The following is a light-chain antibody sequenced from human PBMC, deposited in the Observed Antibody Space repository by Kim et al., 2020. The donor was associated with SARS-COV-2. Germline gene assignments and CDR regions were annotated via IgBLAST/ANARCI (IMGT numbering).Light chain of an antibody. CDR2: YDI. Sequence: SYELTQPPSVSVAPGKTARITCGGINIGSKSVHWYHQKPGQAPVLVIYYDIDRPSGIPERFSGSNSGNTATLTVSRVEDGDEADYYCQVWDSSSFWVFGGGTQLTVL. CDR1: NIGSKS. V-gene: IGLV3-21*04. J-gene: IGLJ3*02. CDR3: QVWDSSSFWV.